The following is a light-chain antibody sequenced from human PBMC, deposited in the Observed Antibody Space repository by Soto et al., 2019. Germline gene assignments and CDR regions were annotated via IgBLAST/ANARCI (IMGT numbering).Light chain of an antibody. CDR2: DTS. CDR3: QQYDERPPT. V-gene: IGKV1-33*01. Sequence: DIQMTQSPSSLSASVGDRVTITCQASQDISDFLNWYQHKPGKAPKLLIYDTSNLETGVPSMFSGSGSGTDFTFTITSLQPEDIATYYCQQYDERPPTFGGGTKVEIK. CDR1: QDISDF. J-gene: IGKJ4*01.